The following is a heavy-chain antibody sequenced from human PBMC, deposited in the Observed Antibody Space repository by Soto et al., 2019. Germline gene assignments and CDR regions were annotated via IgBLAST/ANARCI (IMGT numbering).Heavy chain of an antibody. Sequence: SETLSLTCTVSGGSISSSYWSWIRRPPGKGLEWIGYIYYSGSTNYNPSLKGRVTMSVDTSKNQFSLKLNSVTAADTAVYYCARDKCGGDCSKGNNWFDPWGQGTLVTVSS. CDR2: IYYSGST. D-gene: IGHD2-21*02. CDR3: ARDKCGGDCSKGNNWFDP. CDR1: GGSISSSY. V-gene: IGHV4-59*12. J-gene: IGHJ5*02.